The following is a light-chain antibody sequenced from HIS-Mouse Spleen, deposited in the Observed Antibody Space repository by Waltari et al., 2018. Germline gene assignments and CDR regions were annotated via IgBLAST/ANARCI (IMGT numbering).Light chain of an antibody. V-gene: IGLV3-21*03. CDR1: NIGSNS. CDR2: DGS. CDR3: QVWDSSSDHVV. Sequence: SYVLTQPPSVSVAPGKTARIPCGGNNIGSNSVHWYQQQPGQAPVLVVYDGSDRPSGIPERFSGSNSGNTATLTISRVEAGDEADYYCQVWDSSSDHVVFGGGTKLTVL. J-gene: IGLJ2*01.